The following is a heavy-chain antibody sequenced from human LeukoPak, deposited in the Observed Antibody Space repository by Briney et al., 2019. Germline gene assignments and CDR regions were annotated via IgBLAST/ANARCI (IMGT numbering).Heavy chain of an antibody. Sequence: GRSLRLSCAASGFTFSSYAMHWVRQAPGKGLEWVAVISYDGSNKYYADSVKGRFTISRDNSKNTLYLQMNSLRAEDTAVYYCARSPVLAARVGYYYYGMDVWSQGTTVTVSS. CDR3: ARSPVLAARVGYYYYGMDV. CDR2: ISYDGSNK. D-gene: IGHD2-2*01. CDR1: GFTFSSYA. J-gene: IGHJ6*02. V-gene: IGHV3-30-3*01.